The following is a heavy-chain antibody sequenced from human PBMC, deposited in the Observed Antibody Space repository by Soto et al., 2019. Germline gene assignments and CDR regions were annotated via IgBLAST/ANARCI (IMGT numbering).Heavy chain of an antibody. CDR1: GFTFSSYS. J-gene: IGHJ5*02. CDR2: ISSSSSYI. Sequence: LRLSCAASGFTFSSYSMNWVRQAPGKGLEWVSSISSSSSYIYYADSVKGRFNISRDNAKNSLYLQMNSLRAEDTAVYYCARGGTYCSGGSCYFGWFDPWGQGTLVTVSS. D-gene: IGHD2-15*01. V-gene: IGHV3-21*01. CDR3: ARGGTYCSGGSCYFGWFDP.